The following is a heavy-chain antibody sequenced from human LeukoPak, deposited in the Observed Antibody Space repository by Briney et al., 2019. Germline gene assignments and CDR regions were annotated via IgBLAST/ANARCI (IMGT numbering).Heavy chain of an antibody. V-gene: IGHV4-61*08. Sequence: SETLSLTCTVSGGSISSGGYYWSWIRQHPGKGLEWIGYIYYSGSTNYNPSLKSRVTISLDTSKNQFSLKLSSVTAADTAVYYCARGGSIVGATPHDTFDIWGQGTMVTVSS. J-gene: IGHJ3*02. D-gene: IGHD1-26*01. CDR3: ARGGSIVGATPHDTFDI. CDR2: IYYSGST. CDR1: GGSISSGGYY.